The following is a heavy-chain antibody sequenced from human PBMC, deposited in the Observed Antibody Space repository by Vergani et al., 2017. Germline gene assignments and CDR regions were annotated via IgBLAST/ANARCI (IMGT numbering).Heavy chain of an antibody. J-gene: IGHJ6*02. CDR3: ATYDILTGYQRRNPYYYYGMDV. Sequence: QVQLVQSGAEVKKPGSSVKVSCKASGGTFSSYTISWVRQAPGQGLEWMGRIIPILGIANYAQKFQGRVTITAEKSTSTAYMELSSLRSEDTAVYYCATYDILTGYQRRNPYYYYGMDVWGQGTTVTVSS. CDR1: GGTFSSYT. CDR2: IIPILGIA. V-gene: IGHV1-69*02. D-gene: IGHD3-9*01.